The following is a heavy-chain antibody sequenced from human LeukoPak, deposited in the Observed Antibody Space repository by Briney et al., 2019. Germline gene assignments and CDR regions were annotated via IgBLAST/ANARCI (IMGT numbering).Heavy chain of an antibody. Sequence: GGSLRLSCAASGFTFNNYGMHWVRQAPGKGLEWMAFIRYDGSNRYYADSVKGRFTISSDNSKNTLYLQMNNLRVEDTAVYYCARDSGVRSRYHDAFDMWGQGTMVTVSS. CDR3: ARDSGVRSRYHDAFDM. V-gene: IGHV3-30*02. CDR1: GFTFNNYG. CDR2: IRYDGSNR. D-gene: IGHD2-15*01. J-gene: IGHJ3*02.